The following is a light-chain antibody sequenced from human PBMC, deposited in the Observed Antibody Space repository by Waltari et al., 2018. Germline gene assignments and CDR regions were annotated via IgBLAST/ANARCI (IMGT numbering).Light chain of an antibody. CDR3: VLYMGGGIL. Sequence: QTVVTQAPSFSVSPGGTVTLTCSLSSGSVSTNYYPSWYQQTPGQAPRPLIYSTNTRSSGVPDRISGSILGNKAALTITGAQADDESDYYCVLYMGGGILFGGGTKLTVL. J-gene: IGLJ3*02. CDR1: SGSVSTNYY. V-gene: IGLV8-61*01. CDR2: STN.